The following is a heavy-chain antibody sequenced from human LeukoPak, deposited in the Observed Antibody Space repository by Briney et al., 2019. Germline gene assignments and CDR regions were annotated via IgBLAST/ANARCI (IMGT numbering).Heavy chain of an antibody. V-gene: IGHV5-51*01. J-gene: IGHJ3*02. CDR3: VSYCGGDCYTNDAFDI. CDR2: IYPGDSDT. Sequence: GESLKISCKGSGNSFTGYWIGWVRQKPGKGLEWMGIIYPGDSDTRYSPSFQGQVTISADKSISTAYLRWSSLKASDTAMYYCVSYCGGDCYTNDAFDIWGQGTMVTVSS. D-gene: IGHD2-21*02. CDR1: GNSFTGYW.